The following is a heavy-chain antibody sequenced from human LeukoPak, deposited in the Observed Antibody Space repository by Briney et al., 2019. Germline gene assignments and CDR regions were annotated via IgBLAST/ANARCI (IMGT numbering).Heavy chain of an antibody. J-gene: IGHJ4*02. V-gene: IGHV1-2*02. D-gene: IGHD6-19*01. CDR1: GYTFTRQF. CDR2: IDPPSGTP. Sequence: ASVNVSCKASGYTFTRQFIHWLRQAPGQGLEWMGWIDPPSGTPHYAQKFQDAVTLTRDTSIGTAYMEVHRLQPDDTAVYYCARSGFSTGFYLDFWGQGTLISVSS. CDR3: ARSGFSTGFYLDF.